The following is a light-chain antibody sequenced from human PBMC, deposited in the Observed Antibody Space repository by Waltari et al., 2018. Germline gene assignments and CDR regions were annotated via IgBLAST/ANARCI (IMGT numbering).Light chain of an antibody. CDR2: DNS. J-gene: IGLJ2*01. Sequence: QSVLTQPPSMSAAPGQKISISCSGTTSNIAITFVSWYRQLPGTAPKLVIYDNSERPSGIPDRISGSKSGTSATLTITGLQDADEANYYCSAWDVSLSAVVFGGGTRLTV. CDR3: SAWDVSLSAVV. CDR1: TSNIAITF. V-gene: IGLV1-51*01.